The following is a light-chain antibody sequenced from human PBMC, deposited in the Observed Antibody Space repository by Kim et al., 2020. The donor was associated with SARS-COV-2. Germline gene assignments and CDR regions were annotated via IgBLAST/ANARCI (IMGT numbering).Light chain of an antibody. J-gene: IGKJ1*01. CDR3: QEYKSDSWT. V-gene: IGKV1-5*01. CDR2: DAS. Sequence: GARVTITCRPSPSINIWLAWYQQKPGKAPNLLIYDASILESGVPSRFSGSGSGTQFTLTISSLPPDDFATYYCQEYKSDSWTFGQGTKVDIK. CDR1: PSINIW.